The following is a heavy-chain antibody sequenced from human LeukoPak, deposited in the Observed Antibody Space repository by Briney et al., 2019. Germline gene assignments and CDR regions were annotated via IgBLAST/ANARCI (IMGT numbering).Heavy chain of an antibody. CDR1: GFIFSSYE. CDR2: ISGSGSTV. CDR3: AGESIAVAGTVDY. V-gene: IGHV3-48*03. J-gene: IGHJ4*02. D-gene: IGHD6-19*01. Sequence: GGSLRLSCAASGFIFSSYEMNWVRQAPGKGLEWVSHISGSGSTVYYADSVKGRFTISRDNAKNSLYLQMNSLRAEDTAVYYCAGESIAVAGTVDYWGQGTLVTVSS.